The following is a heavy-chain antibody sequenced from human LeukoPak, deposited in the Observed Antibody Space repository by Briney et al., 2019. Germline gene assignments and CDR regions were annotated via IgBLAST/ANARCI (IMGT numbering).Heavy chain of an antibody. Sequence: GDSVEVSCKASGGTFSSYAISWVRQAPGQGLEWMGGIIPIFGTANYAQKFQGRVTITADESTSTAYMELSSLRSEDTAVYYCARTYSSSWGNWFDPWGQGTLVTVSS. CDR1: GGTFSSYA. J-gene: IGHJ5*02. D-gene: IGHD6-13*01. CDR3: ARTYSSSWGNWFDP. V-gene: IGHV1-69*01. CDR2: IIPIFGTA.